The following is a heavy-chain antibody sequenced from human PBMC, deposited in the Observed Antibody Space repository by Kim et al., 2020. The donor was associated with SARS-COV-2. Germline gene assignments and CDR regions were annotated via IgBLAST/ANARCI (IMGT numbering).Heavy chain of an antibody. CDR1: GYTFTSYA. Sequence: ASVKVSCKASGYTFTSYAMHWVRQAPGQRLEWMGWINAGNGNTKYSQKFQGRVTITRDTSASTAYMELSSLRSEDKAVYYCARSEAAAAIVEGAFDYWGQGTLVTVSS. CDR3: ARSEAAAAIVEGAFDY. V-gene: IGHV1-3*01. CDR2: INAGNGNT. J-gene: IGHJ4*02. D-gene: IGHD2-2*02.